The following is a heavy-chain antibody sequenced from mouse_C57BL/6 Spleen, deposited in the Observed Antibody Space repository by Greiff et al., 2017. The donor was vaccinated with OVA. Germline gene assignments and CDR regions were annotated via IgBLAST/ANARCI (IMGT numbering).Heavy chain of an antibody. CDR1: GYTFTDYY. V-gene: IGHV1-76*01. CDR3: ARWRDYGNYFDY. CDR2: IYPGSGNT. J-gene: IGHJ2*01. D-gene: IGHD2-1*01. Sequence: QVQLQQSGAELVRPGASVKLSCKASGYTFTDYYINWVKQRPGQGLEWIARIYPGSGNTYYNEKFKGKATLTAEKSSSTAYMQLSSLTSEDSAVYFCARWRDYGNYFDYWGQGTTLTVSS.